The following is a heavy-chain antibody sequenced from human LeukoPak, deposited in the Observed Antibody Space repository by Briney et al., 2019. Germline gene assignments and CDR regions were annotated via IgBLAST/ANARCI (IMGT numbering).Heavy chain of an antibody. CDR3: AREVVVEPDWYFDL. J-gene: IGHJ2*01. CDR1: GGSISSYY. CDR2: IYTSGST. Sequence: SETLSLTCTVSGGSISSYYWSWIRQPAGKGLEWIGRIYTSGSTNYNPSLKSRVTMSGDTSKNQFSLKLSSVTAADTAVYYCAREVVVEPDWYFDLWGRGTLSLSPQ. V-gene: IGHV4-4*07. D-gene: IGHD2-2*01.